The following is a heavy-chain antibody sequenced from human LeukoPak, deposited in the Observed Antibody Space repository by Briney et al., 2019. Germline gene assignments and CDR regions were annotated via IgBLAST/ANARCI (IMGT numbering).Heavy chain of an antibody. Sequence: SETLSLTCTVPGGSISSYYWSWIRQPPGKGLEWIGYIYYSGSTNYNPSLKSRVTISVDTSKNQFSLKLSSVTAADTAVYYCARGANYVYFDYWGQGTLVTVSS. CDR3: ARGANYVYFDY. V-gene: IGHV4-59*08. J-gene: IGHJ4*02. CDR2: IYYSGST. D-gene: IGHD3-16*01. CDR1: GGSISSYY.